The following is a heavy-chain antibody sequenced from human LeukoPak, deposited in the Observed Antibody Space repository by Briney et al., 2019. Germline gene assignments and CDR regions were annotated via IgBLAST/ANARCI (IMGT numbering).Heavy chain of an antibody. J-gene: IGHJ4*02. CDR1: GFSFSSCA. V-gene: IGHV3-23*01. Sequence: PGGSLRLSCAASGFSFSSCAMCWVRQAPGKGLEWVSTISGSGGGTYYADSVKGRFTVSRDNSKNTLSLQMDSLRVEDTAVYYCAKGGRYSSGWAYDYWGQGMLVTVYS. CDR3: AKGGRYSSGWAYDY. CDR2: ISGSGGGT. D-gene: IGHD6-19*01.